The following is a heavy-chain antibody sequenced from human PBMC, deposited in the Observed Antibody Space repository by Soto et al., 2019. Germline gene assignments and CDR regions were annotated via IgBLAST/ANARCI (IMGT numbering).Heavy chain of an antibody. CDR2: INAGNGHT. V-gene: IGHV1-3*01. D-gene: IGHD3-10*01. J-gene: IGHJ4*02. CDR1: GYTFSNYL. Sequence: QVQLVQSGAEVKKPGASVKVSCKASGYTFSNYLLHWVRQAPGQGLEWMGWINAGNGHTKYSQKFQGRVTFTRDTSATTAYIELSSLRSEDTAVYYWASPYYGSGSYYWGQGTLVTVSS. CDR3: ASPYYGSGSYY.